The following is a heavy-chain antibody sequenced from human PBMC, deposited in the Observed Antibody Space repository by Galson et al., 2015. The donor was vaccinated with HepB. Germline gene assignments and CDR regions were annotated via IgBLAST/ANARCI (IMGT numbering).Heavy chain of an antibody. V-gene: IGHV3-30*18. J-gene: IGHJ4*02. Sequence: SLRLSCAASGFTFSSYGMHWVRQAPGKGLEWVAVISYDGSNKYYADSVKGRFTISRDNSKNTLYLQMNSLRAEDTAVYYCAKRASIAAPFDYWGQGTLVTVSS. D-gene: IGHD6-6*01. CDR3: AKRASIAAPFDY. CDR1: GFTFSSYG. CDR2: ISYDGSNK.